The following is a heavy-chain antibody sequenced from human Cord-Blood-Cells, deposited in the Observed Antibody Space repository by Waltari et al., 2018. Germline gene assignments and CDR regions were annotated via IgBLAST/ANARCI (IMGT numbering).Heavy chain of an antibody. CDR2: INAGNGNT. J-gene: IGHJ4*02. Sequence: QVQLVQSGAEVKKPGASVKVSCKASGYTFTSYAMPWGRQAPGQRLEWMGWINAGNGNTKYSQKFQGRVTITRDTSASTAYMELSSLRSEDTAVYYCARTRRMGSSWFDYWGQGTLVTVSS. D-gene: IGHD6-13*01. CDR1: GYTFTSYA. V-gene: IGHV1-3*01. CDR3: ARTRRMGSSWFDY.